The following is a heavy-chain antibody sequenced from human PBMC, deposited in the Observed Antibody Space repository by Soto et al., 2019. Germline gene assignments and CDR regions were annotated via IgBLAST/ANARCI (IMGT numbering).Heavy chain of an antibody. CDR3: VKDGRRGYSYGTYYYYGMDV. V-gene: IGHV3-64D*08. CDR2: ISSNGGST. J-gene: IGHJ6*02. D-gene: IGHD5-18*01. CDR1: GFPFSSYA. Sequence: GSLRLSCSASGFPFSSYAMHWVRQAPGKGLEYVSAISSNGGSTYYADSVKGRFTISRDNSKNTLYLQMSSLRAEDTAVYYCVKDGRRGYSYGTYYYYGMDVWGQGTTVTVSS.